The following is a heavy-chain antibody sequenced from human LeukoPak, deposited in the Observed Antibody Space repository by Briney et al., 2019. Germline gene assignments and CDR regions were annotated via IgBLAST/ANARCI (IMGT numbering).Heavy chain of an antibody. CDR3: ATGPPYFDY. Sequence: ASVKVSCKASGYTFVSYEINWVRQATGQGLEWMGRMNPNSGDTAYAQKFQGRVTLTRNTSISTAYLELTSLRSEDTAVYYCATGPPYFDYWGQGTLVTVSS. J-gene: IGHJ4*02. V-gene: IGHV1-8*01. CDR1: GYTFVSYE. CDR2: MNPNSGDT.